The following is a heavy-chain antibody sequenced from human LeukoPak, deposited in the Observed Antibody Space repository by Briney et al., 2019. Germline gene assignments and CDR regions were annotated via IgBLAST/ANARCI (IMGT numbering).Heavy chain of an antibody. CDR2: ISGSGGST. V-gene: IGHV3-23*01. Sequence: GGSLRLSCAASGFTFSSYAMSWVRQAPGKGLEWVSAISGSGGSTYYADSVKGRFTISRDNSMNTLYLQMNSLKAEDTAVYYCAKDSGYGYESPYYFDYWGQGTLVTVSS. CDR1: GFTFSSYA. J-gene: IGHJ4*02. D-gene: IGHD5-18*01. CDR3: AKDSGYGYESPYYFDY.